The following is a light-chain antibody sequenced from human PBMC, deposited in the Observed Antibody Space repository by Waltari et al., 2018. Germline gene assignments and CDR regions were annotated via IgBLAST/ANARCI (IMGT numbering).Light chain of an antibody. CDR3: ATWDDSLGGPV. Sequence: QSVLIQPPSVSGTPGQRVTISCSGSTSNIGGNTVNWYQQLPGMAPKLLISRTSNRPSGVPDRSSGSKSGTSASLAISVLQSEDEADYYCATWDDSLGGPVFGGGTKLTVL. CDR2: RTS. CDR1: TSNIGGNT. V-gene: IGLV1-44*01. J-gene: IGLJ3*02.